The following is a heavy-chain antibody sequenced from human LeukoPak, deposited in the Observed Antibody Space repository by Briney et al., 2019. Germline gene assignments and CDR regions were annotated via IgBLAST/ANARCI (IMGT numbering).Heavy chain of an antibody. CDR2: INHSGST. V-gene: IGHV4-59*01. CDR1: GGSITSYY. J-gene: IGHJ4*02. Sequence: SETLSLTCSVSGGSITSYYWIWIRQPPGKGLEWIGEINHSGSTNYNPSLKSRVTISVDTSKNQFSLKLSSVTAADTAVYYCARAYRSYDSSGYYVLLDYWGQGTLVTVSS. CDR3: ARAYRSYDSSGYYVLLDY. D-gene: IGHD3-22*01.